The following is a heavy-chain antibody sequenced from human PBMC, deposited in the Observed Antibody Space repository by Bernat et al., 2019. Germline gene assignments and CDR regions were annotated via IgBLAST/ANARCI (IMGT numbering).Heavy chain of an antibody. CDR3: AKEPDKWELLYYFDY. CDR1: GFTFSSYG. Sequence: QVQLVESGGGVVQPGRSLRLSCAASGFTFSSYGMHWVRQAPGKGLEWVAVISYDGSNKYYADSVKGRFTISRDNSKNKLYLQMNSLRAEDTAVYYCAKEPDKWELLYYFDYWGQGTLVTVSS. CDR2: ISYDGSNK. V-gene: IGHV3-30*18. D-gene: IGHD1-26*01. J-gene: IGHJ4*02.